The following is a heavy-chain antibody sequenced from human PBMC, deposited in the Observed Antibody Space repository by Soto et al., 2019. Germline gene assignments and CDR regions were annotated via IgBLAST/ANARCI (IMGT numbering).Heavy chain of an antibody. CDR2: VSFDGSNK. V-gene: IGHV3-30-3*01. CDR1: GFTFSTHA. D-gene: IGHD6-13*01. Sequence: QVQLVESGGGVVQPGRSLRLSCAASGFTFSTHAMHWVRQAPGKGLECVAIVSFDGSNKYYADSVKGRFTISRDNSKNTLYVQMSGLTPEDTAVYYCARDQTGITTAGGGRIEHWGQGTLVTVSS. J-gene: IGHJ4*02. CDR3: ARDQTGITTAGGGRIEH.